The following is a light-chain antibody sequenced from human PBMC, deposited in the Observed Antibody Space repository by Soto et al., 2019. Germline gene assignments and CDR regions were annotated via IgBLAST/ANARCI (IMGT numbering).Light chain of an antibody. V-gene: IGKV3-20*01. CDR3: EYYGSSIT. Sequence: EIVLTQSPATLSLSPGERATLSCRASQNVNNNLAWFQQTPGQAPRLLIYDASTRATGIPVRFSGSGSGTDFTLTFSRLEPEDFAVYYCEYYGSSITFGGGTKVDIK. J-gene: IGKJ4*01. CDR2: DAS. CDR1: QNVNNN.